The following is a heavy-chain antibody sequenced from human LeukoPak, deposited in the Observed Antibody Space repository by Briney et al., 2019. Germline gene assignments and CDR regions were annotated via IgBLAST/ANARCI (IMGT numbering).Heavy chain of an antibody. CDR2: IYSGGDT. Sequence: GGSLRLSCAASGFTVSSNYMSWVRQPPGKGLEWVSVIYSGGDTSYADSVKGRFTISRDNSKNTLYLQMNSLRAEDTAVYYCAKDCGSTSCQFDYWGQGTLVTVSS. V-gene: IGHV3-66*02. CDR3: AKDCGSTSCQFDY. J-gene: IGHJ4*02. D-gene: IGHD2-2*01. CDR1: GFTVSSNY.